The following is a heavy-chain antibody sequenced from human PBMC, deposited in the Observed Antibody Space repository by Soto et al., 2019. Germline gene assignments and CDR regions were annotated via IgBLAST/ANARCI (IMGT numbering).Heavy chain of an antibody. J-gene: IGHJ3*02. V-gene: IGHV3-23*01. D-gene: IGHD1-26*01. CDR2: ISGSGGST. CDR3: AKDVRSGSYWDAFDI. CDR1: GFTFSSYA. Sequence: GVSLRLSCAASGFTFSSYAMSWVRQAPGKGLEWVSAISGSGGSTYYADSVKGRFTISRDNSKNTLYQQMNSLRAEDTAVYYCAKDVRSGSYWDAFDIWGQGTMVTVSS.